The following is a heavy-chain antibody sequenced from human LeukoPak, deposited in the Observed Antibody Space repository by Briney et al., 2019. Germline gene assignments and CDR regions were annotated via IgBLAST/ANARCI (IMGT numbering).Heavy chain of an antibody. CDR3: ARPAYCGNNCYYFPDY. CDR2: ISSSGSTI. D-gene: IGHD2-21*02. CDR1: RFIFSSYE. Sequence: PGGSLRLSCAASRFIFSSYEMNWVRQAPGKGLEWVSYISSSGSTIYYADSVKGRFTISRDNAKNSLYLQMNSLRAEDTAVYYCARPAYCGNNCYYFPDYWGQGTLVTVSS. V-gene: IGHV3-48*03. J-gene: IGHJ4*02.